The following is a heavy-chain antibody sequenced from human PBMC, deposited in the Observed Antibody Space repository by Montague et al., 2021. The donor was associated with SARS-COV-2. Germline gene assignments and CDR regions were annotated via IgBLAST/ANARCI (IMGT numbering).Heavy chain of an antibody. CDR3: AKAPTMVRGVYFDY. CDR1: GFYA. V-gene: IGHV3-23*01. Sequence: SLRLSCAASGFYAMSWVRQAPGKGLAWVSVISGSGGHTYYADSVKGRFTISRDNSKNTLYLQMNSLRAEDTAVYYCAKAPTMVRGVYFDYWGQGTLVTVSS. J-gene: IGHJ4*02. CDR2: ISGSGGHT. D-gene: IGHD3-10*01.